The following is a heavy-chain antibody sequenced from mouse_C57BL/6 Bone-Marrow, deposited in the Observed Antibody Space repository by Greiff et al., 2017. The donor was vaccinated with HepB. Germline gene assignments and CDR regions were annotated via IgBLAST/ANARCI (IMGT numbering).Heavy chain of an antibody. J-gene: IGHJ3*01. CDR1: GYTFTSYG. V-gene: IGHV1-81*01. CDR2: IYPRSGNT. CDR3: ARGGLLLRSWFAY. D-gene: IGHD1-1*01. Sequence: VQLQQSGAELARPGASVKLSCKASGYTFTSYGISWVKQRTGQGLEWIGEIYPRSGNTYYNEKFKGKATLTADKSSSTAYMELRSLTSEDSAVYFCARGGLLLRSWFAYWGQGTLVTVSA.